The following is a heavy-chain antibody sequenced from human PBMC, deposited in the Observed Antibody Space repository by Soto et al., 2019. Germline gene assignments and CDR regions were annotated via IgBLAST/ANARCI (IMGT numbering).Heavy chain of an antibody. CDR3: ARDSSSGEGIDF. J-gene: IGHJ4*02. CDR1: GFTFGRYG. V-gene: IGHV3-33*01. CDR2: IWYDGNSK. D-gene: IGHD7-27*01. Sequence: PGGSLRLSCAASGFTFGRYGMHWVRQAPGKGLEWMAVIWYDGNSKDYGDSVRGRFTVSRDNSKNTLYLQMDSLRAEDTAVYYCARDSSSGEGIDFWGQGTLVTVSS.